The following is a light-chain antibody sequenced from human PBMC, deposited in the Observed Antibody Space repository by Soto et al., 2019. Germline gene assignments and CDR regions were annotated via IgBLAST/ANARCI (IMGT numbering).Light chain of an antibody. CDR3: QQSYSTPIT. CDR1: QSISSY. V-gene: IGKV1-39*01. J-gene: IGKJ5*01. Sequence: DIQMTQSPSSLSASVGDRVTITCRASQSISSYLNWYQQKPGKAPKLLIYAAPSLQGGVPSRFSGSGSGTDFTLTISSLQPEDFPTYYCQQSYSTPITFGQGTRLEMK. CDR2: AAP.